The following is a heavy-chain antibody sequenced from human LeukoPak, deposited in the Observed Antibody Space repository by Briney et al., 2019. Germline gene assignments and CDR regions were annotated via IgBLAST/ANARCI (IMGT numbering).Heavy chain of an antibody. V-gene: IGHV3-23*01. J-gene: IGHJ4*02. Sequence: GGSLRLSCAASGFTFSSYAMSCVRQAPGKGLEWVSAISGSGGSTYYADSVKGRFTISRDNSKNTLYLQMNSLRAEDTAVYYCASHQAHSSSWYLFDYWGQGTLVTVSS. D-gene: IGHD6-13*01. CDR2: ISGSGGST. CDR1: GFTFSSYA. CDR3: ASHQAHSSSWYLFDY.